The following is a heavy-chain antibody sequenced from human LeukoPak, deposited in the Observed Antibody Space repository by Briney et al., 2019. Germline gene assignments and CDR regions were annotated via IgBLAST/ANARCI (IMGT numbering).Heavy chain of an antibody. CDR2: KSGSGGST. Sequence: GGSLRLSCAASGFTFSNYAMSWVRQAPGKGLEWVSGKSGSGGSTYYADSVKGRFTISRDNSKNTLYLQMNSLRAEDTAVYYCAKRSSTDVWGSYADYWGQGTLVTVSS. V-gene: IGHV3-23*01. J-gene: IGHJ4*02. D-gene: IGHD3-16*01. CDR1: GFTFSNYA. CDR3: AKRSSTDVWGSYADY.